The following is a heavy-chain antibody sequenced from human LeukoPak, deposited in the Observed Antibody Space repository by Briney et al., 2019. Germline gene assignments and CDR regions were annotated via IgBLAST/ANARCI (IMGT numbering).Heavy chain of an antibody. CDR3: ARAPSGPGTFFDY. Sequence: SVKVSCTACGGTFSSYAISWVRQAPGQGLEWMGRIIPILGIANYAQKFQGRVTITADKSTSTAYMELSSLRSEDTAVYYCARAPSGPGTFFDYWGQGTLVTVSS. CDR2: IIPILGIA. J-gene: IGHJ4*02. V-gene: IGHV1-69*04. D-gene: IGHD1-14*01. CDR1: GGTFSSYA.